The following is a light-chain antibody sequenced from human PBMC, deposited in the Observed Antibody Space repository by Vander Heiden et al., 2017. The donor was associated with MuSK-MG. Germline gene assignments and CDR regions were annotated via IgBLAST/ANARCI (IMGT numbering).Light chain of an antibody. V-gene: IGLV3-1*01. J-gene: IGLJ1*01. CDR1: KLGDKY. CDR3: QAWDSSTVV. CDR2: QDS. Sequence: SYELTQRPSVSVSPGQTASITCSVDKLGDKYACWYQQKAGQSPVLVIYQDSKRTTGTPERFSGCKSGNTATLTISGTQAMDEADYDCQAWDSSTVVFGPGTKVTVL.